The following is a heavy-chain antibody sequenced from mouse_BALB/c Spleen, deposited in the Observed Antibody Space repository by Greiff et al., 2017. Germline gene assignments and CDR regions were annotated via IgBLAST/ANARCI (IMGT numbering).Heavy chain of an antibody. CDR2: ISYSGST. D-gene: IGHD1-1*01. V-gene: IGHV3-8*02. CDR1: GDSITSGY. Sequence: EVQRVESGPSLVKPSQTLSLTCSVTGDSITSGYWNWIRKFPGNKLEYMGYISYSGSTYYNPSLKSRISITRDTSKNQYYLQLNSVTTEDTATYYCARNLITTVVGDVWGAGTTVTVSS. CDR3: ARNLITTVVGDV. J-gene: IGHJ1*01.